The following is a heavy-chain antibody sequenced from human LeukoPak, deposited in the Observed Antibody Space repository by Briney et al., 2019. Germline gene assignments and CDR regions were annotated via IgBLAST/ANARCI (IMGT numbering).Heavy chain of an antibody. J-gene: IGHJ4*02. CDR2: INPNSGGT. V-gene: IGHV1-2*04. CDR1: GYTFTGFY. CDR3: ARDGAVRGAIIDY. Sequence: ASVKVFCKASGYTFTGFYMHLVRQASGQGLECMGLINPNSGGTNYAQKFQGWVTMTRDTSISTAYMELSRLRSDDTAVYYCARDGAVRGAIIDYWGQGTLVTVSS. D-gene: IGHD3-10*01.